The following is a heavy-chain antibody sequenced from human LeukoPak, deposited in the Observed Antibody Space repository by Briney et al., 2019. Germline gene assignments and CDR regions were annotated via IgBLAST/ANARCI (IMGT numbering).Heavy chain of an antibody. V-gene: IGHV1-69*13. Sequence: SVKVSCKASGGTFSSYAISWVRQAPGQGLEWMGGIIPIFGTANYAQKFQGRVTITVDESTSTAYMELSSLRSEDTAVYYCAGDGYCSGGSCYQNWFDPWGQGSLVTVSS. J-gene: IGHJ5*02. CDR2: IIPIFGTA. CDR1: GGTFSSYA. D-gene: IGHD2-15*01. CDR3: AGDGYCSGGSCYQNWFDP.